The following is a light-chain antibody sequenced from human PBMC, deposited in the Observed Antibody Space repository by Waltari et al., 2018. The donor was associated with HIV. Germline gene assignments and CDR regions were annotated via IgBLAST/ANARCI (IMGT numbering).Light chain of an antibody. CDR2: RKN. Sequence: QSVLTQPPSASGTPGPRVTISCSGSSSNIGSNYVYCYQQLPGTAPKLLILRKNQRPSGLPDRFSGSKSGTSASLAISGLRSEDEADYYCAAWDDSLSGYWVFGGGTKLTVL. CDR3: AAWDDSLSGYWV. CDR1: SSNIGSNY. J-gene: IGLJ3*02. V-gene: IGLV1-47*01.